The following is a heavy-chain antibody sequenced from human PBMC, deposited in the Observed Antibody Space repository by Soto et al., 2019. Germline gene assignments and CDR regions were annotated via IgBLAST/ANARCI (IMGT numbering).Heavy chain of an antibody. CDR3: AHPYGRYSRRGYGMDV. CDR2: IYWDDDK. CDR1: GFSLSTRAVG. J-gene: IGHJ6*02. V-gene: IGHV2-5*02. Sequence: QITLKESGPTLVKPTQTLTLTCSFSGFSLSTRAVGVGWIRQPPGKALEWLALIYWDDDKRYSPTLKSRLTITHDTSKHPVVLTMTTMDPLDTATYYCAHPYGRYSRRGYGMDVWGQGTPVTVSS. D-gene: IGHD3-16*02.